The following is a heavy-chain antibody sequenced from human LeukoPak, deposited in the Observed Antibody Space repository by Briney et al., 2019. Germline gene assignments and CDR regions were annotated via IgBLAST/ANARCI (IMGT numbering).Heavy chain of an antibody. CDR1: GITLSNYG. J-gene: IGHJ5*02. CDR3: ANIYYDSSGYFP. Sequence: GGSLRLSCAVSGITLSNYGMSWVRQAPGKGLEWVAGISDSGGSTTYADSVKGRFTISRDNSKNTLYLQMNSLRAEDTAVYYCANIYYDSSGYFPWGQGTLVTVSS. V-gene: IGHV3-23*01. D-gene: IGHD3-22*01. CDR2: ISDSGGST.